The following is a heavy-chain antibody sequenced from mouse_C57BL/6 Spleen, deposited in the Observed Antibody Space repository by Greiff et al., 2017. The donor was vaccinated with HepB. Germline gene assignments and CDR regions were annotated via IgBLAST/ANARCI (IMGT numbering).Heavy chain of an antibody. CDR1: GYSITSGYY. CDR2: ISYDGSN. D-gene: IGHD1-1*01. CDR3: ARDQNYYGSSLWYFDV. Sequence: EVKLQESGPGLVKPSQSLSLTCSVTGYSITSGYYWNWIRQFPGNQMAWIGYISYDGSNNYNPSLNNRISITRDTSKNQFFLKLNSVTTEDTSTYYCARDQNYYGSSLWYFDVWGTGTTFTVSS. V-gene: IGHV3-6*01. J-gene: IGHJ1*03.